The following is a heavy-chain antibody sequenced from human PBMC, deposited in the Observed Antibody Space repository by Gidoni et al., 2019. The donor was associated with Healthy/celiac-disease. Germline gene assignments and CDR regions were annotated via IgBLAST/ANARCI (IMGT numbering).Heavy chain of an antibody. D-gene: IGHD2-15*01. Sequence: QVQLQESGPGLVKPSQTLSLTCTVSGGSISSGGYYWSWIRQHPGKGLEWIGYIYYSGSTYYNPSLKSRVTISVDTSKNQFSLKLSSVTAADTAVYYCARDAGEPKLLQNDAFDIWGQGTMVTVSS. V-gene: IGHV4-31*03. CDR2: IYYSGST. CDR3: ARDAGEPKLLQNDAFDI. J-gene: IGHJ3*02. CDR1: GGSISSGGYY.